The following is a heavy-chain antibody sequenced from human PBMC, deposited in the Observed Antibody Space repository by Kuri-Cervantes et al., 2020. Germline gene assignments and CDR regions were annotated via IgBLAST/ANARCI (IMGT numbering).Heavy chain of an antibody. CDR2: MNPNSGNT. Sequence: ASVKVSCKASGYTFTSYDINWVRQATGQGPEWMGWMNPNSGNTGYAQKFQGRVTMTRNTSISTAYMELSSLRSEDTAVYYCARGRYYYDSSGYYSPFDYWGQGTLVTVSS. V-gene: IGHV1-8*01. CDR1: GYTFTSYD. D-gene: IGHD3-22*01. J-gene: IGHJ4*02. CDR3: ARGRYYYDSSGYYSPFDY.